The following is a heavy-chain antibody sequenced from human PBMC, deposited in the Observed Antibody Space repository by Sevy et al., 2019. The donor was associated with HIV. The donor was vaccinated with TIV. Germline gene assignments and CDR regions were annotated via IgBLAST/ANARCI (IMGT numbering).Heavy chain of an antibody. D-gene: IGHD3-16*01. J-gene: IGHJ4*02. V-gene: IGHV3-30*03. CDR2: ISYDGRNNK. Sequence: GGSLRLSCAASGFSFSDYRLHWVRQAPGKGLEWVAVISYDGRNNKYNADSVKGRFTISRDNSKNTLYRQMNSLRAEDTAIYYCARDRGECLGSAFDYWGQGTLVTVSS. CDR3: ARDRGECLGSAFDY. CDR1: GFSFSDYR.